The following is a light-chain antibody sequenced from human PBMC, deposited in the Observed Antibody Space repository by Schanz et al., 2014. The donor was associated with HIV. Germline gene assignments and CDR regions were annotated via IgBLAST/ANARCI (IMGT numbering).Light chain of an antibody. V-gene: IGKV3D-20*02. Sequence: EIVLTQSPGTLSLSPGERATLSCRASQSVSSTYLAWYQQKPGQAPRLLIYGASSRATGIPDRFSGSGSGTDFTLTISSLEPEDFAVYYCQQRSNWPQGITFGGGTKVEI. J-gene: IGKJ4*01. CDR3: QQRSNWPQGIT. CDR1: QSVSSTY. CDR2: GAS.